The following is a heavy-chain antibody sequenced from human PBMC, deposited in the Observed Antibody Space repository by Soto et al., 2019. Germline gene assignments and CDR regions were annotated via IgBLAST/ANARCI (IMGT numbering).Heavy chain of an antibody. CDR2: IKQDGGEK. V-gene: IGHV3-7*04. Sequence: PGGSLRLSCAASRFTFSTYFISWVRQAPGKGLEWVANIKQDGGEKYYVDSVKGRFIISRDNAKNSVYLQMNSLRAEDTAVYYCARGIFRSEVDPWGQGXLVTVSS. CDR3: ARGIFRSEVDP. D-gene: IGHD3-3*01. J-gene: IGHJ5*02. CDR1: RFTFSTYF.